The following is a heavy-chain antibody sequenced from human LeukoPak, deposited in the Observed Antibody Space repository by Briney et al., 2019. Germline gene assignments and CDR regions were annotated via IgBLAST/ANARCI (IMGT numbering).Heavy chain of an antibody. V-gene: IGHV1-3*01. J-gene: IGHJ5*02. CDR1: GYTFTRYL. Sequence: ASVKVSCEASGYTFTRYLMYWVRQAPGQRPEWMGWINAGNGNTKYSQKFQGRVTITRDTSASTAYMELSSLRSEDTAVYYCAKAYYDDSGYYYWLDPWGQGTLVTVSS. CDR3: AKAYYDDSGYYYWLDP. CDR2: INAGNGNT. D-gene: IGHD3-22*01.